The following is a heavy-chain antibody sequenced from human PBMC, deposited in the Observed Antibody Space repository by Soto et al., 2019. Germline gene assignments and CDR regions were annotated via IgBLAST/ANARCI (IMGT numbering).Heavy chain of an antibody. V-gene: IGHV4-39*01. CDR3: ERQPVPGFDP. CDR1: DGSSSSSSYY. CDR2: IYYSGST. Sequence: PSETLSLTCTVSDGSSSSSSYYWGWIRQPPGKGLEWIGSIYYSGSTYYNQSLKRRVTRAVDTSKNQSSLKLSSVTAADTAVYYCERQPVPGFDPWGQGTLVTVSS. D-gene: IGHD2-2*01. J-gene: IGHJ5*02.